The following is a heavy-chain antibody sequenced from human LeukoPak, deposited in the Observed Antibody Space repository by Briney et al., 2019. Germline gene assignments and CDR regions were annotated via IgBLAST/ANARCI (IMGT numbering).Heavy chain of an antibody. D-gene: IGHD2-8*01. Sequence: ASVKVSCKASGYTFTGYYMHWVRQAPGQGLEWMGWINPNSGVTNYAQRIQGRVTITRDTSISTAYMYPSRLRYDDTAVYYCARDRDRYCTNGVCYFDYWGQGNLVTVSS. V-gene: IGHV1-2*02. CDR3: ARDRDRYCTNGVCYFDY. CDR2: INPNSGVT. J-gene: IGHJ4*02. CDR1: GYTFTGYY.